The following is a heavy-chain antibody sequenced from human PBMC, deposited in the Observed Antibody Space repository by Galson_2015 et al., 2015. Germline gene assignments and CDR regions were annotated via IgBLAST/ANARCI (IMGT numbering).Heavy chain of an antibody. Sequence: SVQVGGKASGYIFTGYFIHWVGQAPGQGLEWMGWINCKSGDTGYAKKFQGWVTMTRDTSSPTAYMDISGLKLDDTAMYYCVRDWDVWGQGTTVIVSS. J-gene: IGHJ6*02. CDR3: VRDWDV. CDR2: INCKSGDT. CDR1: GYIFTGYF. V-gene: IGHV1-2*04.